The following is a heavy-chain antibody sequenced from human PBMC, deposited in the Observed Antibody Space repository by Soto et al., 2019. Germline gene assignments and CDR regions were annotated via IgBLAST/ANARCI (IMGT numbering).Heavy chain of an antibody. CDR3: ARSGDNFNVLDY. J-gene: IGHJ4*02. CDR1: GFTFSDYY. V-gene: IGHV3-11*06. Sequence: GGSLRLSCAASGFTFSDYYMSWVRQAPGRGLEWISYSSNSGTFARYATSVKGRFSISRDNANNSLYLEMNSLRVEDTAVYYCARSGDNFNVLDYWGQGTPVTVS. CDR2: SSNSGTFA. D-gene: IGHD1-1*01.